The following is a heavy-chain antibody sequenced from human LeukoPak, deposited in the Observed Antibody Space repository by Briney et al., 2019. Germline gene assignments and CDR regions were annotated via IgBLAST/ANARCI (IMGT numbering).Heavy chain of an antibody. D-gene: IGHD6-13*01. J-gene: IGHJ5*02. CDR2: INPSGGST. CDR1: GYTFTSYY. V-gene: IGHV1-46*01. Sequence: ASVKVSCRASGYTFTSYYMHWVRQAPGQGLEWMGIINPSGGSTSYAQKFQGRVTMTRDTSTSTVYMELSSLRSEDTAVYYCARRDYKYSSSWYGYFLDPWGQGTLVTVSS. CDR3: ARRDYKYSSSWYGYFLDP.